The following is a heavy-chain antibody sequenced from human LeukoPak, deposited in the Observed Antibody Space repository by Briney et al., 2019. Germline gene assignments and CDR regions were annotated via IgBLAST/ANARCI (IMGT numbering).Heavy chain of an antibody. V-gene: IGHV3-30*02. Sequence: PGGSLRLSCAASGFTFSSYGMHWVRQAPGKGLEWVAFIRYDGSNKYYADSVKGRFTISRDNSKNTLYLQMNSLRAEDTAVYYCAKDKRLGYCTNGVCFFGNFDYWGQGTLVTVSS. D-gene: IGHD2-8*01. CDR3: AKDKRLGYCTNGVCFFGNFDY. CDR2: IRYDGSNK. J-gene: IGHJ4*02. CDR1: GFTFSSYG.